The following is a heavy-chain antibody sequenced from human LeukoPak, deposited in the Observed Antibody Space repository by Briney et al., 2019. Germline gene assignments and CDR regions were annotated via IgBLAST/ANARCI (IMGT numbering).Heavy chain of an antibody. CDR1: GFTFGDYA. CDR2: IRSRAYAETT. Sequence: GGSLRLSCTASGFTFGDYALSWVRQAPGKGLEWVSFIRSRAYAETTEYAASVKGRFTISRDDSKNIAYLQLNSLKTEDTAVYYCTRFTPNYDLWSGQYTYDVFDIWGQGTMVTVSS. J-gene: IGHJ3*02. CDR3: TRFTPNYDLWSGQYTYDVFDI. V-gene: IGHV3-49*04. D-gene: IGHD3-3*01.